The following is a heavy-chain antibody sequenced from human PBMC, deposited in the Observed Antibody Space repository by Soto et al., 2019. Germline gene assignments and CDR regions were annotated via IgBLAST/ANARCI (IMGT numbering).Heavy chain of an antibody. J-gene: IGHJ4*02. Sequence: EVQLLESGGGLVQPGGSLRLSCAASGFTFSSYAMSWVRQAPGKGLEWVSAISGSGGSTYYADSVKGRFTISRDNSKNTLYLQMNSLRAEDTAVYYCAKSGGIAVAGAGDYFDYWGQGTLVTVSS. V-gene: IGHV3-23*01. CDR1: GFTFSSYA. CDR3: AKSGGIAVAGAGDYFDY. CDR2: ISGSGGST. D-gene: IGHD6-19*01.